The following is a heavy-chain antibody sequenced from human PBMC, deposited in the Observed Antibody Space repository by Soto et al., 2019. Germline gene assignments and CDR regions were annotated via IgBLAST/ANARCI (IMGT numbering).Heavy chain of an antibody. CDR2: IYYSGST. V-gene: IGHV4-39*01. D-gene: IGHD3-22*01. Sequence: SETLSLTCTVSGGSISSSSYYWGWIRQPPGKGLEWIGSIYYSGSTYYNPSLKSRVTISVDTSKNQFSLKLSSVTAADTAVYYCARQTSMIEFDYWGQGTLVTVSS. CDR3: ARQTSMIEFDY. CDR1: GGSISSSSYY. J-gene: IGHJ4*02.